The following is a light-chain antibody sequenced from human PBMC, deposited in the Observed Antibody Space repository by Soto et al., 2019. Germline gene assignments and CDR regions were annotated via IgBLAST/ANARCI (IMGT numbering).Light chain of an antibody. Sequence: EVVMTQSPATLSVSPGERATLSCRASQSVSSNLAWYQQKPGQAPRLLIYVASTMDTGIPARFSGSRSGTEFPRSIRSLQDEHFEVYYCQQYNNWPPWTFGQGTKVEIK. V-gene: IGKV3-15*01. CDR2: VAS. CDR3: QQYNNWPPWT. CDR1: QSVSSN. J-gene: IGKJ1*01.